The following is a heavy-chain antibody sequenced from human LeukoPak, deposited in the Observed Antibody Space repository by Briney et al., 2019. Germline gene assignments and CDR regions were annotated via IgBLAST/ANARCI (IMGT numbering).Heavy chain of an antibody. V-gene: IGHV3-20*04. J-gene: IGHJ3*02. CDR1: GFNFYDYG. D-gene: IGHD3-22*01. CDR3: AKDSSGYYDGAFDI. Sequence: GGSLRLSCAASGFNFYDYGMSWVRQAPGKGLEWVSGINWNGGSTGYADSVKGRFTISRGNAKNSLFLQMNSLRAEDTALYYCAKDSSGYYDGAFDIWGQGTMVTVSS. CDR2: INWNGGST.